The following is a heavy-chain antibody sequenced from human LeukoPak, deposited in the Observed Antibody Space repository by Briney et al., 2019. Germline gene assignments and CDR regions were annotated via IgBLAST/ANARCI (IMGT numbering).Heavy chain of an antibody. CDR1: GGSISNSNR. V-gene: IGHV4-4*02. D-gene: IGHD6-13*01. CDR2: IHHSGIT. J-gene: IGHJ4*02. CDR3: ARGDDNDSWLVDY. Sequence: TSETLSLSCAVSGGSISNSNRWSWVRQSPGKGLEWIGEIHHSGITNYNPSLKSRVTISVDKSKNQFSLKLSSVTAADTAVYYCARGDDNDSWLVDYWAQKTLHTVSS.